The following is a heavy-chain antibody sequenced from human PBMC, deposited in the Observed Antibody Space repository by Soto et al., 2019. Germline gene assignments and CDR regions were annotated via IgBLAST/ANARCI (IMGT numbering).Heavy chain of an antibody. J-gene: IGHJ4*02. CDR2: ISYDGSNK. CDR1: GFTFSSYV. V-gene: IGHV3-30*18. Sequence: GYLRLSCAAPGFTFSSYVMHWVRQAPGRGLVWVAVISYDGSNKYYADSVKGRFTISRDNSKNTLYLQMNSLRAEDTAVYYCAKDLLDCSSTSCFHPGFDYWGQGTLVTVSS. D-gene: IGHD2-2*01. CDR3: AKDLLDCSSTSCFHPGFDY.